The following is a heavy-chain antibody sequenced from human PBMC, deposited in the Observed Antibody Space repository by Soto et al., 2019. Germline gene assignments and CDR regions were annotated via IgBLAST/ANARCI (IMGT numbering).Heavy chain of an antibody. CDR1: GFTFSSYA. CDR2: ISGSGGST. CDR3: AKSTWATVTTEGYFDY. J-gene: IGHJ4*02. V-gene: IGHV3-23*01. Sequence: EVQLLESGGGLVQPGGSLRLSCAASGFTFSSYAMSWVRQAPGKGLEWVSAISGSGGSTYYADSVKGRFTISRDNSKNKLYLQMNSLRAEDTAVYYCAKSTWATVTTEGYFDYWGQGTLVTVSS. D-gene: IGHD4-17*01.